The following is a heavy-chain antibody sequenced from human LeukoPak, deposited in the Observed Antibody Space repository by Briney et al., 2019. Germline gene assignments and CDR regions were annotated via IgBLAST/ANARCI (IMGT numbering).Heavy chain of an antibody. Sequence: SVKVSCKASGGTFSSYAISWVRQAPGQGLEWMGGIIPIFGTANYAQKFQGRVTITADESTSTAYMELSSLRSEDTAVYYCARVEGYYDSSGYYHPYYFDYWGQGTLVTVSS. D-gene: IGHD3-22*01. J-gene: IGHJ4*02. CDR2: IIPIFGTA. V-gene: IGHV1-69*13. CDR1: GGTFSSYA. CDR3: ARVEGYYDSSGYYHPYYFDY.